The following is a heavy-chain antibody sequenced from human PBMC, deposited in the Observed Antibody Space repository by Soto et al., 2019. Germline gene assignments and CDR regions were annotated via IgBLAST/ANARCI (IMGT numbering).Heavy chain of an antibody. D-gene: IGHD2-2*01. CDR3: AVTKRKSYCSSTSCYMALGWFDP. Sequence: SVKVSCKASGGTFSSYAISWVRQAPGQGLEWMGGIIPIFGTANYAQKFQGRVTITADESTSTAYMELSSLRSEDTAVYYCAVTKRKSYCSSTSCYMALGWFDPWGQGTLVTVSS. J-gene: IGHJ5*02. V-gene: IGHV1-69*13. CDR1: GGTFSSYA. CDR2: IIPIFGTA.